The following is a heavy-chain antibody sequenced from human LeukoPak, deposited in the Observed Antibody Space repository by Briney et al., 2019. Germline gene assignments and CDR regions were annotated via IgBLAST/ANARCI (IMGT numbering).Heavy chain of an antibody. V-gene: IGHV3-30*18. D-gene: IGHD3-16*01. Sequence: GGSLRLSCAASGFTFSSYGMHWVRQAPGKGLEWVAVISYEGTIQYYADSVKGRFTISRDNSKNTLYLQMNSLRAEDTAVYYCAKNYDYGDSWGQGTLVTVSS. J-gene: IGHJ5*01. CDR1: GFTFSSYG. CDR3: AKNYDYGDS. CDR2: ISYEGTIQ.